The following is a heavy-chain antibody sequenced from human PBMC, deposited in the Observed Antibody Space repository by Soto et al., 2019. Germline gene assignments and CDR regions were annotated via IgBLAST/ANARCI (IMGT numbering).Heavy chain of an antibody. D-gene: IGHD2-8*01. J-gene: IGHJ3*02. CDR2: IWSYNGIR. V-gene: IGHV1-18*01. CDR1: VYTFTSYG. CDR3: ARGVCPIEI. Sequence: RASVKVSCKASVYTFTSYGISCVRQAPGQWLEVMGWIWSYNGIRKXSQNLQGRVXMTTDAATSTSXMELRXHGSDDTAVYYCARGVCPIEIWGQGTMVTFSS.